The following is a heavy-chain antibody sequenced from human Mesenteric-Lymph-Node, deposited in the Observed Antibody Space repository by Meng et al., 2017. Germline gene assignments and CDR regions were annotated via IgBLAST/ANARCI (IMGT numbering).Heavy chain of an antibody. J-gene: IGHJ4*02. Sequence: GGSLRLSCAASGFRFSGYGMHWVRQAPGKGMEWVAVIWHDGSKKYYGDSVKGRSTISRDDSKSTLNLQMNNLRAEDTAVYYCARDLGDSSTGFYYDLWGQGTLVTSPQ. CDR1: GFRFSGYG. V-gene: IGHV3-33*01. CDR3: ARDLGDSSTGFYYDL. D-gene: IGHD2-2*01. CDR2: IWHDGSKK.